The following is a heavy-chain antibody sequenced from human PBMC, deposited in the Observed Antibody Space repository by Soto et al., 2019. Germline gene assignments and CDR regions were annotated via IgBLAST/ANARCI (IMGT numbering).Heavy chain of an antibody. CDR3: ARAGGDYYDSSGYDY. D-gene: IGHD3-22*01. CDR1: GVSISSYY. CDR2: IYYSGST. J-gene: IGHJ4*02. Sequence: PSETLSLTCPVSGVSISSYYWSWIRQPPGKGLEWIGYIYYSGSTNYNPSLKSRVTISVDTSKNQFSLKLSSVTAADTAVYYCARAGGDYYDSSGYDYWGQGTLVTVSS. V-gene: IGHV4-59*01.